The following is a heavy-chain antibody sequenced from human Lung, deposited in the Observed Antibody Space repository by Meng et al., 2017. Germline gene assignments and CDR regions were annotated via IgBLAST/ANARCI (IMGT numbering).Heavy chain of an antibody. CDR3: ARGRRNEPLFDY. J-gene: IGHJ4*02. V-gene: IGHV1-69*13. CDR1: GASFSTHT. Sequence: QVQLVQSGAEAKKPGSSVKVACKTSGASFSTHTFSWVRQAPGQGLEWMGGLIAVFDKTKAAPRFQDRVTFTADESTSTAYMELSSLTFDDTAVYFCARGRRNEPLFDYWGQGTLVTVSS. D-gene: IGHD1-14*01. CDR2: LIAVFDKT.